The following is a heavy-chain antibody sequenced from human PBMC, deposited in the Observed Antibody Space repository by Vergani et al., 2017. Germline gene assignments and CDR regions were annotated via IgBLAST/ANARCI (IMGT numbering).Heavy chain of an antibody. Sequence: QVQLVESGGGVVQPGGSLRLSCAASGFTFSSYGMHWVRQAPGKGLEWVAFIRYDGSNKYYADSVKGRFTISRDNSKNTLYLQMNSLRAEDTAVYYCAKSGWGAYCSSTSCHNAFDIWGQGTMVTVSS. CDR3: AKSGWGAYCSSTSCHNAFDI. D-gene: IGHD2-2*02. CDR1: GFTFSSYG. V-gene: IGHV3-30*02. CDR2: IRYDGSNK. J-gene: IGHJ3*02.